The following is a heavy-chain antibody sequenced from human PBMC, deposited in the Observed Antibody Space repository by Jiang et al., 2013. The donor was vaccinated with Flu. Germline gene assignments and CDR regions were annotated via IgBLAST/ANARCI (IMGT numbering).Heavy chain of an antibody. Sequence: TCTVSGGSVSSGSYYWSWIRQPPGKGLEWIGYIYYSGSTNYNPSLKSRVTISVDTSKNQFSLKLSSVTAADTAVYYCARGGRIAAAGPFDYWGQGTLVTVSS. CDR2: IYYSGST. J-gene: IGHJ4*02. D-gene: IGHD6-13*01. CDR3: ARGGRIAAAGPFDY. CDR1: GGSVSSGSYY. V-gene: IGHV4-61*01.